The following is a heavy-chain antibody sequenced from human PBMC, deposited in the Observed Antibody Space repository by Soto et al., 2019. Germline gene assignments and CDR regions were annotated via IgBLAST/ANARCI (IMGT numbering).Heavy chain of an antibody. V-gene: IGHV3-66*01. CDR1: GFTVSSNY. CDR3: VREGTLGSSSSGGAYYFDY. D-gene: IGHD6-6*01. Sequence: GGSLRLSCAASGFTVSSNYMSWVRQAPGKGLEWVSVIYSGGSTYYADSVKGRFTISRDNSKNTLYLQMNSLRAEDTAVYYCVREGTLGSSSSGGAYYFDYWGQGTLVTVSS. CDR2: IYSGGST. J-gene: IGHJ4*02.